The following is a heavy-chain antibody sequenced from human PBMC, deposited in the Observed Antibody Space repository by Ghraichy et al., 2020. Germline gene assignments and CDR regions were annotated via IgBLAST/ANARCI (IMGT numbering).Heavy chain of an antibody. CDR3: ARFMAAAGPLHFDY. J-gene: IGHJ4*02. V-gene: IGHV3-21*01. Sequence: GGSLRLSCAASGFTFSSYSMNWVRQAPGKGLEWVSSISSSSSYIYYADSVKGRFTISRDNAKNSLYLQMNSLRAEDTAVYYCARFMAAAGPLHFDYWGQGTLVTVSS. D-gene: IGHD6-13*01. CDR1: GFTFSSYS. CDR2: ISSSSSYI.